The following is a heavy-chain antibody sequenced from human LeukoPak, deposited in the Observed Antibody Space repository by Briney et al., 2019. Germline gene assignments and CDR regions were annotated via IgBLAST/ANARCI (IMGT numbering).Heavy chain of an antibody. CDR2: MNPNSGTT. Sequence: GSVKVSCKASGYTVTSYDINWVRQATGQGLEWMGWMNPNSGTTGYAQKFQGRVNMTRNTSISTAYIELSSLRSEDTAVYYCAHSRSGGVTYYDFWSVYLSNAFDIWGQGTMVTVSS. J-gene: IGHJ3*02. V-gene: IGHV1-8*01. CDR1: GYTVTSYD. CDR3: AHSRSGGVTYYDFWSVYLSNAFDI. D-gene: IGHD3-3*01.